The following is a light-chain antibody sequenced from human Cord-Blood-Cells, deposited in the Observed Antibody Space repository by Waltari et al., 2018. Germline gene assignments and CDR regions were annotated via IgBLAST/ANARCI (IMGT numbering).Light chain of an antibody. V-gene: IGKV3-11*01. CDR2: DAS. CDR1: QSVSSY. CDR3: QQRSNWPF. J-gene: IGKJ5*01. Sequence: EIVLTQSPATLSLSPGERATLSCRASQSVSSYLAWYQQKPVQAPRLLIYDASNRATGIPARFSGSGSGTDFTLTISSLEPEDFAVYYCQQRSNWPFFGQGTRLEIK.